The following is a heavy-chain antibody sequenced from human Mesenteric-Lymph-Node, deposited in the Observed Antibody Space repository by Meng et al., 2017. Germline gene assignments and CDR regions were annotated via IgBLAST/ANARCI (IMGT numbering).Heavy chain of an antibody. J-gene: IGHJ5*02. CDR3: VRDTRRGGGWFDP. D-gene: IGHD2-15*01. Sequence: QVQLPESGSGLVRPSQTPSLTCAVSGDSITSGDYSWTWIRQPPGKGLEWIGYIYHGVNIYYTPSLRSRVTISVDKSRSQFSLKLTSVSAADTAVYYCVRDTRRGGGWFDPWGQGTLVTVSS. CDR2: IYHGVNI. CDR1: GDSITSGDYS. V-gene: IGHV4-30-2*01.